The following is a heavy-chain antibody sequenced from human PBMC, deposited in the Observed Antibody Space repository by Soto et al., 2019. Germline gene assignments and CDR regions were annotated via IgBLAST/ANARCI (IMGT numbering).Heavy chain of an antibody. CDR2: ISGSGDSP. Sequence: GGSLSLSCAASGFTFSNYAMSWVRQAPGKGLEWVSIISGSGDSPYYADSVKGRFTISRDNSRSTLYLQMNSLGAGDSAKYYCAKEGTSGFYYFDYWGQGTLVTVSS. CDR1: GFTFSNYA. D-gene: IGHD6-19*01. CDR3: AKEGTSGFYYFDY. V-gene: IGHV3-23*01. J-gene: IGHJ4*02.